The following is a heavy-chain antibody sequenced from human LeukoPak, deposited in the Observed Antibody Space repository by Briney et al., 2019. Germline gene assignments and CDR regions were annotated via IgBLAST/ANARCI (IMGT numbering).Heavy chain of an antibody. CDR3: ARIRQIRFGESDY. CDR1: GFTFSSYS. CDR2: ISSSSNYI. V-gene: IGHV3-21*01. J-gene: IGHJ4*02. Sequence: GGSLRLSCAASGFTFSSYSMNWVRQPPGKGLEWLSSISSSSNYIYYADSVKGRFTISRDNAKNSLYLQMNSLRAEDTAVYYCARIRQIRFGESDYWGQGTLVTVSS. D-gene: IGHD3-10*01.